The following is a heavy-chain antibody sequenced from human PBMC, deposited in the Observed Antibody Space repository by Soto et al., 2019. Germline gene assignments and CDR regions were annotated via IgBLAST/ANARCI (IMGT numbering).Heavy chain of an antibody. CDR2: IYSSGRT. J-gene: IGHJ2*01. V-gene: IGHV4-4*07. CDR1: GGSTSGNY. D-gene: IGHD5-18*01. Sequence: QVQLQASGPGPVKASEPLSLTCTLSGGSTSGNYWSWIRQPAGKGLEGVGRIYSSGRTHYNPSLKSRFTVIVSANHFSLKLKSVTAGDPAVYYGAPVFPVNTAPDSGSFDLWCRGTLVTFSS. CDR3: APVFPVNTAPDSGSFDL.